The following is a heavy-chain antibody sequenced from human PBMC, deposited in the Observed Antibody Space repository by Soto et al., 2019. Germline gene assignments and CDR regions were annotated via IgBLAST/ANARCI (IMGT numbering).Heavy chain of an antibody. CDR2: ISGSGGST. V-gene: IGHV3-23*01. J-gene: IGHJ3*02. D-gene: IGHD3-3*01. CDR1: GFTFSSYA. CDR3: AKGNNYDFWSGYYRADAFDI. Sequence: GGSLRLSCAASGFTFSSYAMSWVRQAPGKGLEWVSAISGSGGSTYYAGSVKGRFTISRDNSKNTLYLQMNSLRAEDTAVYYCAKGNNYDFWSGYYRADAFDIWGQGTMVTVSS.